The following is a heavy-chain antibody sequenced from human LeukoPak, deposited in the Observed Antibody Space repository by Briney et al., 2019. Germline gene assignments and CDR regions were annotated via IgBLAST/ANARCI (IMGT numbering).Heavy chain of an antibody. CDR3: ARGDCGGDCYSSAFDI. CDR2: TYYRSKWYN. Sequence: SQTLSLTCAISGDRVSSNSAAWNWIRQSPSRGREWLGRTYYRSKWYNDYAVSVKSRITINPDTSKNQFSLQLSSVTPEDTAVYYCARGDCGGDCYSSAFDIWGQGTMVTVSS. D-gene: IGHD2-21*02. J-gene: IGHJ3*02. V-gene: IGHV6-1*01. CDR1: GDRVSSNSAA.